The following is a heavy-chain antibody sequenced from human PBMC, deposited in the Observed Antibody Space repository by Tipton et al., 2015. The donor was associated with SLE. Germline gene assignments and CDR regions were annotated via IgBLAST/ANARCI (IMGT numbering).Heavy chain of an antibody. CDR3: ARAPRYYYMDV. J-gene: IGHJ6*03. CDR2: INSDGSSK. Sequence: SLRLSCAASGFSFISYAMYWVRQAPGKGLEYVSRINSDGSSKSYADSVKGRFTISRDNAKNTLSLQMSSLRAEDTAVYYCARAPRYYYMDVWGKGTTVTVSS. CDR1: GFSFISYA. V-gene: IGHV3-74*01.